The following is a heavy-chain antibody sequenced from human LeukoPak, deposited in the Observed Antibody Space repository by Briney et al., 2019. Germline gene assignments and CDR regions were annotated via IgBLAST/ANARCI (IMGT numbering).Heavy chain of an antibody. V-gene: IGHV3-53*01. CDR3: ARGEKTVYYDY. CDR2: IYSGGST. CDR1: GFTFSSYS. J-gene: IGHJ4*02. Sequence: PGGSLRLSCAASGFTFSSYSMNWVRQAPGKGLEWVSVIYSGGSTYYADSVKGRFTISRDNSKNTLYLQMNSLRAEDTAVYYCARGEKTVYYDYWGQGTLVTVSS. D-gene: IGHD3-10*01.